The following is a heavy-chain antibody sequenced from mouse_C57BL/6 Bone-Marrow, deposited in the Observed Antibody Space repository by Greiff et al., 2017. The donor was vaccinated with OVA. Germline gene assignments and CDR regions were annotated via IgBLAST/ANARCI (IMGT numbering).Heavy chain of an antibody. J-gene: IGHJ4*01. CDR3: ARYRCSYYYAMDY. CDR1: GFTFTDYY. Sequence: DVKLVESGGGLVQPGGSLSLSCAASGFTFTDYYMSWVRQPPGKALEWLGFIRNKANGYTTEYSASVKGRFTISRDNSQSILYLQMNALRAEDSATYYCARYRCSYYYAMDYWGQGTSVTVSS. CDR2: IRNKANGYTT. V-gene: IGHV7-3*01. D-gene: IGHD2-10*01.